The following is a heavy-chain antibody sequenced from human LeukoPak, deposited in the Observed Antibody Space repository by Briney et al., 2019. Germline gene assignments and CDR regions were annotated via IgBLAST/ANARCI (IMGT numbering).Heavy chain of an antibody. D-gene: IGHD3-22*01. V-gene: IGHV3-48*03. J-gene: IGHJ6*02. Sequence: PGGPLRLSCAASGFTFSSYEMNWVRQAPGKGLEWVSYISSSGSTIYYAGSVKGRFTISRDNAKNSLYLQMNSLRAEDTAVYYCARDRRGYYDSSGYYLAADYYYYYGMDVWGQGTTVTVSS. CDR2: ISSSGSTI. CDR1: GFTFSSYE. CDR3: ARDRRGYYDSSGYYLAADYYYYYGMDV.